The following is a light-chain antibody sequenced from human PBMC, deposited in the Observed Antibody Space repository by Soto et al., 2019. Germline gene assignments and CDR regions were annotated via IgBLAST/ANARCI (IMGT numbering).Light chain of an antibody. CDR3: QQYGSSPIT. Sequence: EIVLTQSPGTLSLSPGERATLSCRASQSVRSSHLAWYQQKPGQAPRLLIYSASSRATGIPDRFGGSGSGTDFTLTIARLEPEDFAVYYCQQYGSSPITFGQGTRLEIK. V-gene: IGKV3-20*01. CDR2: SAS. J-gene: IGKJ5*01. CDR1: QSVRSSH.